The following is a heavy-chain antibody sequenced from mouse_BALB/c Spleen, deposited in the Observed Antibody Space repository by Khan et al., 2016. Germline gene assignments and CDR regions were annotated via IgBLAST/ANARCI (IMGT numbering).Heavy chain of an antibody. V-gene: IGHV5-6*01. CDR1: GFTFSTYG. J-gene: IGHJ4*01. Sequence: EVELVESGGDLVKPGGSLKLSCAASGFTFSTYGMSWVRQTPDKRLEWVATISSGGGYIFYLDSLRGRFTISRDHARNTLYLQMSSLKSEDTSMYSCTRRDGWTMDYWGQGTSVTVSS. CDR2: ISSGGGYI. D-gene: IGHD2-3*01. CDR3: TRRDGWTMDY.